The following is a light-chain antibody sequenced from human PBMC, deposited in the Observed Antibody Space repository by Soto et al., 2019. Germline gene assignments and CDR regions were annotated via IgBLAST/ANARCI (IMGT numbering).Light chain of an antibody. V-gene: IGLV2-11*01. Sequence: QSALTQPRSVSGSPGQSVTISCTGTSGDISAYSYVSWYQQHPGKAPKLMIYDVTKRPSGVPDRFSGSKSGNTASLAISGLQADDEADYYCCSYAGSYTFEVFGGGTKLTVL. CDR2: DVT. CDR3: CSYAGSYTFEV. CDR1: SGDISAYSY. J-gene: IGLJ2*01.